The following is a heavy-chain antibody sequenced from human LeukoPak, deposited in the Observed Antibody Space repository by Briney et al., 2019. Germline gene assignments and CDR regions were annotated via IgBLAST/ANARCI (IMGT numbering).Heavy chain of an antibody. D-gene: IGHD5-24*01. CDR2: IIPILGIA. CDR3: ARDGYNHEADY. V-gene: IGHV1-69*04. Sequence: SVEVSCKASGGTFSSYAISWVRQAPGQGLEWMGRIIPILGIANYAQKFQGRVTITADKSTSTAYMELSSLRSEDTAVYYCARDGYNHEADYWGQGTLVTVSS. CDR1: GGTFSSYA. J-gene: IGHJ4*02.